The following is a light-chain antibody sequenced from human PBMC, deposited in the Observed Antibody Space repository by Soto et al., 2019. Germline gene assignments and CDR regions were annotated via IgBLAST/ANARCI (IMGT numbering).Light chain of an antibody. Sequence: EIVLTQSPGTLSLSPGERATLSCRASQSVSSCYLAWYQQKPGQATRLLIYAASSRATGIPDRFSGSGSGTDFTLTISRLEPEDFAVYYCQQYDSSPLTFGGGTKVEIK. CDR1: QSVSSCY. J-gene: IGKJ4*01. CDR2: AAS. CDR3: QQYDSSPLT. V-gene: IGKV3-20*01.